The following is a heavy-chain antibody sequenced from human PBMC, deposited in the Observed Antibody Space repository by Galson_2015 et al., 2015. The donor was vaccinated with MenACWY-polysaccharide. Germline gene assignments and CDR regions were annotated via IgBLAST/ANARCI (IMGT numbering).Heavy chain of an antibody. CDR2: ISKSGDSI. CDR3: ARGHYGLNV. J-gene: IGHJ6*02. CDR1: GLSLGSSY. V-gene: IGHV3-11*01. Sequence: SLRLSCAASGLSLGSSYMSWIRQAPGKGLEWLSYISKSGDSIYYADSVKGRFTISRDNARNSLYLQMNSLEADDTGTYYCARGHYGLNVWGQGTTVTVSS.